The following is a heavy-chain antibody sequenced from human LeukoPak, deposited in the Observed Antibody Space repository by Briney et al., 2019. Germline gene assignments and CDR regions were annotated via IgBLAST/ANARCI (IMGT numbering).Heavy chain of an antibody. CDR2: IYLGGII. CDR3: ARVVYFGRYYFDY. J-gene: IGHJ4*02. Sequence: PSETLSLTCTVSGGSISSVDWFSWVRQPPRKGLEWIGEIYLGGIINYNPSLKSRVTISVDKTNNQFSLKLTSVTAADTAVYYCARVVYFGRYYFDYWGQGTLVTVSS. V-gene: IGHV4-4*02. CDR1: GGSISSVDW. D-gene: IGHD2-8*01.